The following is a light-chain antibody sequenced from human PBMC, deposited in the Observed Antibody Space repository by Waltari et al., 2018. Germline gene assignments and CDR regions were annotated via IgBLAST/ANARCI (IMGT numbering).Light chain of an antibody. J-gene: IGKJ1*01. CDR2: GAS. V-gene: IGKV3-20*01. CDR1: QSVGRS. CDR3: QHYVRLPVT. Sequence: EIVLTQSPGTLSLSPGERATLSCWASQSVGRSLAWYQQKRGQAPRLLIYGASTRATGIPDRFSGSGSGTYFSLTITRLDPEDFAVYYCQHYVRLPVTFGQGTKVEI.